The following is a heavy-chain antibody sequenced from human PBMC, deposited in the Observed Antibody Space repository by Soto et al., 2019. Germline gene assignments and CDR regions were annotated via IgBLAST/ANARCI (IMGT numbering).Heavy chain of an antibody. D-gene: IGHD3-10*01. J-gene: IGHJ4*02. CDR2: IDYSRRT. CDR1: GGSISSGDYY. Sequence: QVQLQESGPGLVEPSQTLSLTCTVSGGSISSGDYYWSWIRQPPAKGLEWIGYIDYSRRTYYNPSLKSRVTISVDTSKNQFSLNLSSVTAADTAVYYCARVGGFGATTIDYWGQGTLVTVSS. V-gene: IGHV4-30-4*01. CDR3: ARVGGFGATTIDY.